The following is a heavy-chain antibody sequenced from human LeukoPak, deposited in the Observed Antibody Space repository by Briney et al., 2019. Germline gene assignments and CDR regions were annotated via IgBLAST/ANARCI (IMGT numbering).Heavy chain of an antibody. Sequence: PGGSLRLSCAASGFTFSNTWMSWVRQAPGKGLEWVSSVSSSSSYIYYADSVKGRFTISRDNAKNSLYLQMNSLRAEDTAVYYCARGRIAAAGTYAFDIWGQGTMVTVSS. CDR2: VSSSSSYI. D-gene: IGHD6-13*01. V-gene: IGHV3-21*01. CDR3: ARGRIAAAGTYAFDI. CDR1: GFTFSNTW. J-gene: IGHJ3*02.